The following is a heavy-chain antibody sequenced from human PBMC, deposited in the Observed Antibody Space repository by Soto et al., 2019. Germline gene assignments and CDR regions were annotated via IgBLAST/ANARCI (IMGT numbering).Heavy chain of an antibody. CDR1: GFTFSSYG. J-gene: IGHJ4*02. Sequence: GGSLRLSCAASGFTFSSYGMHWVRQAPGKGLEWVAVISYDGSNKYYADSVKGRFTISRDNSKNTLYLQMNSLRAEDTAVYYCANFPSCSSSTCLDYWGRGTLVTVSS. V-gene: IGHV3-30*18. CDR2: ISYDGSNK. CDR3: ANFPSCSSSTCLDY. D-gene: IGHD2-15*01.